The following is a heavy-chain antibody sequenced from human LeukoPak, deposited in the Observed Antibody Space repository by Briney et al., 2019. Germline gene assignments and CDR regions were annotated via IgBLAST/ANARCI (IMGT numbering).Heavy chain of an antibody. CDR3: AREHANCSGGSCYSGPFDY. CDR1: GYSFTSYW. Sequence: GESLKISCKGSGYSFTSYWIGWVRQMPGKGLELMGIIYPGDSDTRYSPSFQGQVTISADKSISTAYLQWSSLKASDTAMYYCAREHANCSGGSCYSGPFDYWGQGTLVTVSS. CDR2: IYPGDSDT. V-gene: IGHV5-51*01. D-gene: IGHD2-15*01. J-gene: IGHJ4*02.